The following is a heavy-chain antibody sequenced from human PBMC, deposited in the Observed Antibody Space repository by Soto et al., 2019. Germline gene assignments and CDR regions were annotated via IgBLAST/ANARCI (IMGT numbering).Heavy chain of an antibody. CDR1: GGTFSSYA. J-gene: IGHJ3*02. Sequence: SVKVSCKASGGTFSSYAISWVRQAPGQGLEWMGGIIPIFGTANYAQKFQGRVTITADESTSTAYMELSSLRSEDTAVYHCARLLYYYDSSAQPRAFDIWGQGTMVTVSS. D-gene: IGHD3-22*01. V-gene: IGHV1-69*13. CDR3: ARLLYYYDSSAQPRAFDI. CDR2: IIPIFGTA.